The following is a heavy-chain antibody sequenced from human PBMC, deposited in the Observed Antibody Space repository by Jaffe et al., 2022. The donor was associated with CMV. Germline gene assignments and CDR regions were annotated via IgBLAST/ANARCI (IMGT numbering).Heavy chain of an antibody. CDR2: ISSSSSTI. CDR1: GFTFSSYS. J-gene: IGHJ1*01. V-gene: IGHV3-48*02. Sequence: EVQLVESGGGLVQPGGSLRLSCAASGFTFSSYSMNWVRQAPGKGLEWVSYISSSSSTIYYADSVKGRFTISRDNAKNSLYLQMNSLRDEDTAVYYCAREDATWELLGGYFQHWGQGTLVTVSS. CDR3: AREDATWELLGGYFQH. D-gene: IGHD1-26*01.